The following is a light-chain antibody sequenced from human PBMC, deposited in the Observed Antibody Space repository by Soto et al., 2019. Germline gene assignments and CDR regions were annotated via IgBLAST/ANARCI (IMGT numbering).Light chain of an antibody. Sequence: SALTQPASVSGSPGQAITISCTATSSDVGAYNFVSWYQQHPGTAPKLMIYEVSNRPSGVSSRFSGSKSGNTASLTISGLQADDEGDYYCSSFTTSSTYVFGTGTKVTVL. CDR2: EVS. J-gene: IGLJ1*01. CDR3: SSFTTSSTYV. V-gene: IGLV2-14*01. CDR1: SSDVGAYNF.